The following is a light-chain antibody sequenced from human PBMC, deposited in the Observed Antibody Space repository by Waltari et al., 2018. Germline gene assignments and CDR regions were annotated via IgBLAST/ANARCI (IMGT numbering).Light chain of an antibody. CDR3: QQYFSTPQLA. CDR2: WAS. J-gene: IGKJ4*01. V-gene: IGKV4-1*01. Sequence: DIVMTQSPDSLAVSLGERATFNCKSSESLFFSPNNKNYLAWYQHKVGQPPKLLIYWASTRASGVPDRFSGSGSGTDFTLTISSLQAEDVAVYYCQQYFSTPQLAFGGGTKVEL. CDR1: ESLFFSPNNKNY.